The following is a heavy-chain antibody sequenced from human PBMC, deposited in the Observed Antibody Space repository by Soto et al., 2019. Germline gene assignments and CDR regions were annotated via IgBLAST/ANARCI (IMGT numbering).Heavy chain of an antibody. V-gene: IGHV4-59*08. CDR3: ARHGYSYASDY. Sequence: PSETLSLTCTVSGGSISSYYWSWIRKPPGKGLEWIGYIYYSGSTNYNPSLKSRVTISVDTSKNQFSLKLSSVTAADTAVYYCARHGYSYASDYWGQGTLVTVSS. CDR1: GGSISSYY. D-gene: IGHD5-18*01. J-gene: IGHJ4*02. CDR2: IYYSGST.